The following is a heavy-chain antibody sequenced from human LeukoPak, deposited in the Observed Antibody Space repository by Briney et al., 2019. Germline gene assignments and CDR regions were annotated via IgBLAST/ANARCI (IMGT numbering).Heavy chain of an antibody. Sequence: GGSLRLSCAASGFTVSSNYMSWVRQAPGKGLEWVSVIYSGGSTYYADSVKGRFTIYRDNYKNTLYLQMNSLRAEDTAVYYCAREYYDYVWGSYRSGVLDYWGQGTLVTVSS. CDR2: IYSGGST. CDR1: GFTVSSNY. J-gene: IGHJ4*02. CDR3: AREYYDYVWGSYRSGVLDY. D-gene: IGHD3-16*02. V-gene: IGHV3-66*01.